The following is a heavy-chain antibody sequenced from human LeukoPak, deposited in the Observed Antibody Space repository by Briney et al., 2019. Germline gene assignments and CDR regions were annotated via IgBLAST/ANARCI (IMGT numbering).Heavy chain of an antibody. V-gene: IGHV3-7*01. CDR3: ARESRPEGRLIGIDF. J-gene: IGHJ4*02. Sequence: GGSLRLSCAASGFTFSSYWMSWVRQAPGKGLEWVADINQDESEKYYVDSMRGRFTISRDNAENSLYLQMNSLRAEDTALYYCARESRPEGRLIGIDFWGQGTLVTVSS. CDR1: GFTFSSYW. D-gene: IGHD1-1*01. CDR2: INQDESEK.